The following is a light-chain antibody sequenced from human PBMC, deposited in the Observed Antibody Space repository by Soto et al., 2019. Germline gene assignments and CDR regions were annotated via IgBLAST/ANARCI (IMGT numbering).Light chain of an antibody. V-gene: IGKV3-15*01. J-gene: IGKJ1*01. Sequence: EIVMTQSPGTLSVSPGERATLSCRASQSVGSNLAWYQQKPGQAPRLLIYGASTRATGIPARFSGSGSGTDFTLTISRLEPEVYAVYYCQQYGSSPQTFGQGTKVDIK. CDR1: QSVGSN. CDR3: QQYGSSPQT. CDR2: GAS.